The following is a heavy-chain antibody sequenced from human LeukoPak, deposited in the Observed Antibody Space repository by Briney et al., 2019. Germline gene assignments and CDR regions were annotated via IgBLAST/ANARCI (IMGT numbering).Heavy chain of an antibody. CDR2: IFYSGST. Sequence: PSETLSLTCTVSGGSISTSSYYWGWVRQPPGKGLEWIGNIFYSGSTYYSPSLKSRVTISVDTSKNQFSLKLSSVTAADTAVYYCARGSSTTVTSRYYYMDVWGKGTTVTISS. CDR1: GGSISTSSYY. J-gene: IGHJ6*03. V-gene: IGHV4-39*07. CDR3: ARGSSTTVTSRYYYMDV. D-gene: IGHD4-17*01.